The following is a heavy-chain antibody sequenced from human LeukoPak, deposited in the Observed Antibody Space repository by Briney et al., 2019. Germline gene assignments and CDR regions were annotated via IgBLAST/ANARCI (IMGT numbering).Heavy chain of an antibody. V-gene: IGHV3-23*01. CDR3: AKEYSSSWYGWFDP. Sequence: GGSLRLSCAASGFTVSSYAMTWVRQTPGKGLEWVSGISSSGGTTYHADSVKGRFTISRDNSKNTLYLQMNSLRAEDTAVYYCAKEYSSSWYGWFDPWGQGTLVIVSS. CDR1: GFTVSSYA. CDR2: ISSSGGTT. D-gene: IGHD6-13*01. J-gene: IGHJ5*02.